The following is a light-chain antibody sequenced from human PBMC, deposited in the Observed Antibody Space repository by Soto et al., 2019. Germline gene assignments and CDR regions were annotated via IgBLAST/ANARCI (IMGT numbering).Light chain of an antibody. CDR1: QSISTS. Sequence: DIQMTQSPSTLSASVGDRVTITCRATQSISTSLAWYQQKPGKAPNLLISCASNFESGVPSRFSGSGSGTEFTLTISSLQPDDLSSYYCHRYYTYSTFGQGTKVDIK. CDR2: CAS. J-gene: IGKJ1*01. CDR3: HRYYTYST. V-gene: IGKV1-5*01.